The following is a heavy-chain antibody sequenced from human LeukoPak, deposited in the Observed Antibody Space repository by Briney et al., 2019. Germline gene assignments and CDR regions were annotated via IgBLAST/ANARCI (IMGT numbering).Heavy chain of an antibody. Sequence: ASVRVSCKASGYTFTSYGISWVRQAPGQGLEWMGWISAYNGNTNYAQKLQGRVTMTTDTSTSTAYMELRSLRSDDTAVYYCARDRTSRYYYGSGSSYYYGMDVWGQGTTVTVSS. J-gene: IGHJ6*02. CDR3: ARDRTSRYYYGSGSSYYYGMDV. CDR2: ISAYNGNT. V-gene: IGHV1-18*01. D-gene: IGHD3-10*01. CDR1: GYTFTSYG.